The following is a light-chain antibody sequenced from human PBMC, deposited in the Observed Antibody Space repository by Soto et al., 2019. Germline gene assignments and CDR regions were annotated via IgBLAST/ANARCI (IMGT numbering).Light chain of an antibody. CDR3: LQDYNYPFT. CDR1: QGISND. Sequence: AIQMTQSPSSLSASVGDRVTITCRASQGISNDLGWYQQKPAKAPKLLLYDASSLQSGVPSRFSGSGSGTDFTLTIRSLQPEDVATYYCLQDYNYPFTFGTGTKVAI. V-gene: IGKV1-6*01. J-gene: IGKJ3*01. CDR2: DAS.